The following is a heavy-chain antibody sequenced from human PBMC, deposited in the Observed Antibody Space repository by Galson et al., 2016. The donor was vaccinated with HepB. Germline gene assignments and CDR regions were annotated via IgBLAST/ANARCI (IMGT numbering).Heavy chain of an antibody. CDR2: VYYSVSS. J-gene: IGHJ4*02. V-gene: IGHV4-39*01. CDR3: ARPYSGSNLGGFDN. D-gene: IGHD1-26*01. Sequence: SETLSLTCTVSGDSISSNSYYWGWIRQPPGKGLEWIGSVYYSVSSYYNPSLESRVTIFMDTSKNQFSLKLTSGTAADTAVYYCARPYSGSNLGGFDNWGRGILVTVSS. CDR1: GDSISSNSYY.